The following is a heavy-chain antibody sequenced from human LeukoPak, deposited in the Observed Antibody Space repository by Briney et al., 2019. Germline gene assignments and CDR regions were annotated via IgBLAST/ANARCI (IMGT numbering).Heavy chain of an antibody. J-gene: IGHJ4*02. CDR3: AKDSFSTR. CDR1: GFTFSSYA. CDR2: VSGSGVST. Sequence: QPGGSLRLSCAASGFTFSSYAMSWVRQAPGKGLEWVSGVSGSGVSTFYADPVKGRFTISRDNSKNTLYLHMNSLSAEDTAVYYCAKDSFSTRWGQGTLVTVSS. V-gene: IGHV3-23*01. D-gene: IGHD2-2*01.